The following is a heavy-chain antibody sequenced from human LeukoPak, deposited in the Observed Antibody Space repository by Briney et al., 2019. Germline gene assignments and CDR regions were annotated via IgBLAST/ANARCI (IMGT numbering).Heavy chain of an antibody. J-gene: IGHJ4*02. CDR3: AGVRNADWNYRSFFDW. CDR2: INHSGST. CDR1: GGSFSGYY. V-gene: IGHV4-34*01. D-gene: IGHD1-7*01. Sequence: PSETLSLTCAVYGGSFSGYYWSWIRQPPAKGLEWIGEINHSGSTNYNPSLKSRVTISVDTSKNQFSLKLSSVTAADTAVYYCAGVRNADWNYRSFFDWGGQGTVVAVS.